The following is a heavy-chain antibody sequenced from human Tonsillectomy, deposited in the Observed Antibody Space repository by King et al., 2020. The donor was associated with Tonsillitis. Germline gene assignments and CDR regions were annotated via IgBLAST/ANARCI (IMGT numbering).Heavy chain of an antibody. J-gene: IGHJ5*02. CDR1: GFTFNMYS. Sequence: VQLVESGGGVVRPARSLRLSCAASGFTFNMYSIHWVRQAPGKGLEWLALISYDGNNKYYATSVRGRFTISRDNSENTVYLQMNSLRPEDTAVYYCARASIKLEWYTRPDPWGQGTLVIVSS. D-gene: IGHD3-3*01. CDR3: ARASIKLEWYTRPDP. CDR2: ISYDGNNK. V-gene: IGHV3-30*04.